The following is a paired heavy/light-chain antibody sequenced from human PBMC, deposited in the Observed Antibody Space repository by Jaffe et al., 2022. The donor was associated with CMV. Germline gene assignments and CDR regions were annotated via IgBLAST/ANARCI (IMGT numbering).Light chain of an antibody. CDR2: RDS. CDR3: QVWDSSTAFYV. J-gene: IGLJ1*01. CDR1: NIGSKN. V-gene: IGLV3-9*01. Sequence: SYELTQPLSVSVALGQTARITCGGNNIGSKNVHWYQQKPGQAPVLVIYRDSNRPSGIPERFSGSNSGNTATLTISRAQAGDEADYYCQVWDSSTAFYVFGTGTKVTVL.
Heavy chain of an antibody. Sequence: EVQLLESGGGLVQPGGSLRLSCAASGFTFSSYAMSWVRQAPGKGLEWVSAISGSGGSTYYADSVKGRFTISRDNSKNTLYLQMNSLRAEDTAVYYCAKDMYYYDSSGSPARCFQHWGQGTLVTVSS. V-gene: IGHV3-23*01. CDR3: AKDMYYYDSSGSPARCFQH. CDR1: GFTFSSYA. D-gene: IGHD3-22*01. CDR2: ISGSGGST. J-gene: IGHJ1*01.